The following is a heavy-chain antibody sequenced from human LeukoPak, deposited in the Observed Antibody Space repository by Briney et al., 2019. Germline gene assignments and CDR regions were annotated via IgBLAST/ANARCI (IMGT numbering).Heavy chain of an antibody. CDR3: ARHRGGVYYYGSGSDFDLRFDY. J-gene: IGHJ4*02. V-gene: IGHV5-10-1*01. CDR2: IDPSDSYT. CDR1: GYSFTSYW. Sequence: GESLKISCKGSGYSFTSYWISWVRQMPGKGLEWMGRIDPSDSYTNYSPSFQGHVTISADKSISTAYLQWSSLKASDTAMYYCARHRGGVYYYGSGSDFDLRFDYWGQGTLVTVSS. D-gene: IGHD3-10*01.